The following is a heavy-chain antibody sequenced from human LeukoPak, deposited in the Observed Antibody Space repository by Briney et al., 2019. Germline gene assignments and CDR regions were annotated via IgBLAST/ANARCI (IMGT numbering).Heavy chain of an antibody. J-gene: IGHJ5*02. Sequence: PGGSLRLSCAASGFSFGSYSMNWVRQTPERGLEWLSFISTTGTFIEYADSVRGRFNVSRDNAKNSLYLHMNALRVEDTATYYCARTGGAGFDPWGQGTLVIVSS. CDR3: ARTGGAGFDP. CDR2: ISTTGTFI. CDR1: GFSFGSYS. D-gene: IGHD2-21*01. V-gene: IGHV3-21*04.